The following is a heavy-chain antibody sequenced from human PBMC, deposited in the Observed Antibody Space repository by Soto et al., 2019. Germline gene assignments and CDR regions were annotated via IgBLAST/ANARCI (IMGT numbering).Heavy chain of an antibody. CDR1: GFTFSSYG. CDR3: ARDSGQWLVHAFDI. D-gene: IGHD6-19*01. V-gene: IGHV3-33*01. J-gene: IGHJ3*02. CDR2: IWYDGSNK. Sequence: QVQLVESGGGVVQPGRSLRLSCAASGFTFSSYGMHWVRQAPGKGLEWVAVIWYDGSNKYYADSVKGRFTISRDNSKNTLYLQMNSLRAEDTAVYYCARDSGQWLVHAFDIWGQGTMVTVSS.